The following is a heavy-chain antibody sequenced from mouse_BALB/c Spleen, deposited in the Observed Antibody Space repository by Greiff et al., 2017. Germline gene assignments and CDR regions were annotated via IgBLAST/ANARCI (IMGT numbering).Heavy chain of an antibody. CDR3: ARNGYGYGY. CDR2: ISYSGST. D-gene: IGHD1-2*01. J-gene: IGHJ2*01. Sequence: VMLVESGPGLVKPSQSLSLTCTVTGYSITSDYAWNWIRQFPGNKLEWMGYISYSGSTSYNPSLKSRISITRDTSKNQFFLQLNSVTTEDTATYYCARNGYGYGYWGQGTTLTVSS. V-gene: IGHV3-2*02. CDR1: GYSITSDYA.